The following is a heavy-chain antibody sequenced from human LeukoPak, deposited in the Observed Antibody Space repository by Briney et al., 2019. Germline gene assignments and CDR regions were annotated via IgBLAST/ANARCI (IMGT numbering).Heavy chain of an antibody. CDR3: ARAGLLVRGVTLRYFDL. J-gene: IGHJ2*01. D-gene: IGHD3-10*01. V-gene: IGHV4-34*01. Sequence: SETLSLTCAVYGGSFSGYYWSWIRQPPGKGLEWIGEINHSGSTNYNPSLKSRVTISVDTSKNQFSLKLSSVTAADTAVYYCARAGLLVRGVTLRYFDLWGCGTLVTVSS. CDR1: GGSFSGYY. CDR2: INHSGST.